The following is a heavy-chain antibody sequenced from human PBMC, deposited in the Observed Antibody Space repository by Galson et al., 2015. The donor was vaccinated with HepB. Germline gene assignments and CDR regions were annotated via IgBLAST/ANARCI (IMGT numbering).Heavy chain of an antibody. CDR2: IIPILGIA. J-gene: IGHJ4*02. CDR3: ATGSPSANQMVYFDY. D-gene: IGHD1-26*01. CDR1: GGTFSSYT. Sequence: SCKASGGTFSSYTISWVRQAPGQGLEWMGRIIPILGIANYAQKFQGRVTITADKSTSTAYMELSSLRSEDTAVYYCATGSPSANQMVYFDYWGQGTLVTVSS. V-gene: IGHV1-69*02.